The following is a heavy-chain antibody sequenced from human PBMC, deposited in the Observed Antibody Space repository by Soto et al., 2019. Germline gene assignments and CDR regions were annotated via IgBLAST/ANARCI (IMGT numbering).Heavy chain of an antibody. V-gene: IGHV3-23*01. J-gene: IGHJ4*02. Sequence: GGSLRLSCAASGFTFSSYAMSWVRQAPGKGLEWVSAISGSGGSTYYADSVKGRFTISRDNSKNTLYLQMNSLRAEDTAVYYCATGAPSIVVVPAAIVYWGQGTLVTVSS. CDR2: ISGSGGST. CDR3: ATGAPSIVVVPAAIVY. CDR1: GFTFSSYA. D-gene: IGHD2-2*01.